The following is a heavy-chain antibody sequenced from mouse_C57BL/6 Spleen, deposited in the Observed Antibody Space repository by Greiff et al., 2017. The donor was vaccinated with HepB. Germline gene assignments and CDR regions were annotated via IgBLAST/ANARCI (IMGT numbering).Heavy chain of an antibody. CDR2: IHPNSGST. CDR3: ARYHDGYYHFDY. V-gene: IGHV1-64*01. D-gene: IGHD2-3*01. Sequence: QVQLQQPGAELVKPGASVKLSCKASGYTFTSYWMHWVKQRPGQGLEWIGMIHPNSGSTNYNEKFKSKATLTVDKSSSTAYMQLSSLTSEDSAVYYCARYHDGYYHFDYWGQGTTLTVSS. J-gene: IGHJ2*01. CDR1: GYTFTSYW.